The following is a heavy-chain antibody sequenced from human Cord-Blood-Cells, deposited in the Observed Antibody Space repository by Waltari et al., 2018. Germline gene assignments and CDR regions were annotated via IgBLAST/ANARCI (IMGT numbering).Heavy chain of an antibody. D-gene: IGHD1-20*01. V-gene: IGHV1-8*01. CDR2: MNPNSGNT. CDR1: GYTFTSYD. J-gene: IGHJ2*01. Sequence: QVQLVQSGAEVKKPGASVKVSCKASGYTFTSYDINWVRQASGQGLEWMGWMNPNSGNTGYAKKFQGRVTMTRNTSISTAYMELSSLRSEDTAVYYCAILHNWNYWYFDLWGRGTLVTVSS. CDR3: AILHNWNYWYFDL.